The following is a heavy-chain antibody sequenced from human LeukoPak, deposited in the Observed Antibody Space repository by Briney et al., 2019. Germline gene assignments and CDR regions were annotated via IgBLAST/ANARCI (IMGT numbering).Heavy chain of an antibody. Sequence: SGTLSLTCAVSGGSISSSNWWSWVRQPPGKGLEWIGEIYHSGSTNYNPSLKSRVTISVDKSKNQFSLKLSSVTAADTAVYYCASTRGSSASRGFDNWGQGTMVTVSS. CDR3: ASTRGSSASRGFDN. J-gene: IGHJ3*02. V-gene: IGHV4-4*02. D-gene: IGHD3-16*01. CDR2: IYHSGST. CDR1: GGSISSSNW.